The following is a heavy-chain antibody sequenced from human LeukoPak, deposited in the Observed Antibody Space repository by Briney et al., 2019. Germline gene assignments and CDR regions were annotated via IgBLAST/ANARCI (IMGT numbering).Heavy chain of an antibody. Sequence: KSSETLSLTCTVAVGSISSGGYYWGWIRQPPGKGLEWIGSIYYSGSTYYNPSLKSRVTISVDTSKNQFSLKLSSVTAADTAVYYCARYGSGSYYSPRSPFDYWGQGTLVTVSS. V-gene: IGHV4-39*07. CDR2: IYYSGST. CDR3: ARYGSGSYYSPRSPFDY. J-gene: IGHJ4*02. D-gene: IGHD3-10*01. CDR1: VGSISSGGYY.